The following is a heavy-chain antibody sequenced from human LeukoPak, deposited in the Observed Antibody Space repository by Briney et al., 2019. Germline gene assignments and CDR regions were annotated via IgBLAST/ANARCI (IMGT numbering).Heavy chain of an antibody. CDR1: GFTFSSYW. J-gene: IGHJ3*02. CDR2: IYSGGST. V-gene: IGHV3-66*01. Sequence: PGGSLRLSCAASGFTFSSYWMSWVRQAPGMGLEWVAVIYSGGSTYYAGSVKGRFTISRDNSKNTVYLQMNSLRAEDTAVYYCARAPGVWGSYRYPDAFDIWGQGTMVIVSS. D-gene: IGHD3-16*02. CDR3: ARAPGVWGSYRYPDAFDI.